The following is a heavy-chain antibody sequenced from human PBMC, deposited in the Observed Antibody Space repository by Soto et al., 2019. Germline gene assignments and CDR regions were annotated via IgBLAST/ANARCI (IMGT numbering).Heavy chain of an antibody. CDR3: ARQDSDSSMYSGLDV. V-gene: IGHV6-1*01. Sequence: SQTLSLTCAISGDSVTANRGAWNWIRQSPSRGLEWLGRTYYRSKWYIDYAASVKNRINSTPDTSKNQFSLQLNSVTPEDTAVYYCARQDSDSSMYSGLDVWGLRTTVTVSS. D-gene: IGHD6-6*01. CDR1: GDSVTANRGA. J-gene: IGHJ6*02. CDR2: TYYRSKWYI.